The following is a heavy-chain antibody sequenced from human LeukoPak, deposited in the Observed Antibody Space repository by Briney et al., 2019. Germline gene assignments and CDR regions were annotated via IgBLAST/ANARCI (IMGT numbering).Heavy chain of an antibody. D-gene: IGHD3-16*01. V-gene: IGHV3-9*01. CDR2: ISWNSGSI. CDR3: AKDQPLFGGGLEGNYFDS. Sequence: PGRSLRLSCAASGFTFDDYAMHWVRQAPGKGLEWVSGISWNSGSIGYADSVKGRFTISRDNAKNSLYLQMNSLRAEDTALYYCAKDQPLFGGGLEGNYFDSWGQGTLVTVSS. CDR1: GFTFDDYA. J-gene: IGHJ4*02.